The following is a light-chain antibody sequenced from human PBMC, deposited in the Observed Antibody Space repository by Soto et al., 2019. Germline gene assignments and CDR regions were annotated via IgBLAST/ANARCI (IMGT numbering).Light chain of an antibody. J-gene: IGLJ2*01. Sequence: QSALTQPPSASGSPGQSVTISCTGTSSDVGAYNYVSWYQQHPGKAPKLMIYEVTKRPSGVPARFSGSKSGNAASLTVSGRQADDEADYYCSSYAGSRNLVFGGGTKLTVL. CDR3: SSYAGSRNLV. V-gene: IGLV2-8*01. CDR1: SSDVGAYNY. CDR2: EVT.